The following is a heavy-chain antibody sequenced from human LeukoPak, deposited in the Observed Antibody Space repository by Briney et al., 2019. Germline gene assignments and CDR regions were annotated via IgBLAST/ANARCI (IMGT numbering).Heavy chain of an antibody. Sequence: ASVKVSCKASGFVFTAHWMHWVRQAPGQGLEWMGVINPSGGSTSYAQKFQGRVTMTRDTSTSTVYMELTSLRSEDTAVYYCARGRNGGYSYVSFDYWGQGTLVTVSP. V-gene: IGHV1-46*01. CDR3: ARGRNGGYSYVSFDY. CDR2: INPSGGST. J-gene: IGHJ4*02. CDR1: GFVFTAHW. D-gene: IGHD5-18*01.